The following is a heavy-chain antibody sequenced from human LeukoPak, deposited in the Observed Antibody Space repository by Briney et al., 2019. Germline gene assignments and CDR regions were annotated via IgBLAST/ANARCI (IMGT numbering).Heavy chain of an antibody. CDR3: ARVVPPTPYYMDV. Sequence: SETLPLASPVSGYSISSGYYWGWIRQPPGKGLEWIGSIYHSGSTYYNPSLKSRVTISVDTSKNQFSLKLSSVTAADTAVYYCARVVPPTPYYMDVWGKGTTVTVSS. CDR1: GYSISSGYY. D-gene: IGHD4/OR15-4a*01. CDR2: IYHSGST. J-gene: IGHJ6*03. V-gene: IGHV4-38-2*02.